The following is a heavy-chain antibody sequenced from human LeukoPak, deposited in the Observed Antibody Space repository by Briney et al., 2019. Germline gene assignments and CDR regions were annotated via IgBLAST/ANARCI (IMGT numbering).Heavy chain of an antibody. CDR1: GYTFTSNY. CDR3: ARARTDYDYYYMDV. J-gene: IGHJ6*03. CDR2: ISPSGGST. D-gene: IGHD4/OR15-4a*01. Sequence: ASVKVSCKAFGYTFTSNYMHWVRQAPGQGPEWMGVISPSGGSTTYAQKFQGRVTLTRDMSTSTDYLELSSLRSEDTAVYYCARARTDYDYYYMDVWGKGTTVTVSS. V-gene: IGHV1-46*01.